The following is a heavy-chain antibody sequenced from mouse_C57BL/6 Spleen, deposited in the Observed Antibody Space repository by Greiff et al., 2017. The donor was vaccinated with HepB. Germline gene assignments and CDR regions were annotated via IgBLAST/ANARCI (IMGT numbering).Heavy chain of an antibody. V-gene: IGHV1-69*01. CDR3: AIRYDGNPWFAY. Sequence: QVQLQQSGAELVMPGASVKLSCKASGYTFTSYWMHWVKQRPGQGLEWIGEIDPSDSYTNYNQKFKGKSTLTVDKSSSTAYMQISSLTSEDSAVYYCAIRYDGNPWFAYWGQGTLVTVSA. CDR1: GYTFTSYW. CDR2: IDPSDSYT. J-gene: IGHJ3*01. D-gene: IGHD2-1*01.